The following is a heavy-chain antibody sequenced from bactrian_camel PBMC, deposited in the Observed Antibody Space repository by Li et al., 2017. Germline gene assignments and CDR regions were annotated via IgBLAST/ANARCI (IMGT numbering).Heavy chain of an antibody. Sequence: QVQLVESGGGSVQAGGSLRLSCDYSGYIWASSSMGWFRQAPGKQREGVGVGTYYADSVKGRFTLSQVNDKNEVFLQMGNLKPEDTAMYYCAADLDRETRKRRDLATSVGCAFAYWGQGTQVTVS. CDR3: AADLDRETRKRRDLATSVGCAFAY. CDR2: VGT. J-gene: IGHJ6*01. CDR1: GYIWASSS. D-gene: IGHD4*01. V-gene: IGHV3S53*01.